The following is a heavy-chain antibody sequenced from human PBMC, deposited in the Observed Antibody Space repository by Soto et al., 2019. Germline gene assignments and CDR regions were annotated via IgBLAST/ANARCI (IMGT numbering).Heavy chain of an antibody. D-gene: IGHD3-3*01. CDR3: VRSRREWFRGVPPSYX. CDR2: ISGGGYTI. Sequence: GGSLRLSSEASGFTFSSYSFNWVRQAPGQGLEWVSFISGGGYTIYHADSLEGRFSISRDDSKNSVYLQMSGLRMDDTAVYYWVRSRREWFRGVPPSYXWGSGTLVTVSX. CDR1: GFTFSSYS. J-gene: IGHJ2*01. V-gene: IGHV3-48*01.